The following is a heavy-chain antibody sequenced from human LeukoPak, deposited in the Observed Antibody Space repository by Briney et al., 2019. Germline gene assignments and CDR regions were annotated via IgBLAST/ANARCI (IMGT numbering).Heavy chain of an antibody. CDR1: GGSISSSNYY. D-gene: IGHD6-13*01. CDR2: IHYSGNI. CDR3: ATSSSYYRFDS. J-gene: IGHJ5*01. Sequence: PSETLSLTCTVSGGSISSSNYYWSWIPQRPVKGLEWIGSIHYSGNIYYNPSLKSRVTISVDTSKNQFSLKLSSVTAADTAVYYCATSSSYYRFDSWGQGTLVTVSS. V-gene: IGHV4-39*01.